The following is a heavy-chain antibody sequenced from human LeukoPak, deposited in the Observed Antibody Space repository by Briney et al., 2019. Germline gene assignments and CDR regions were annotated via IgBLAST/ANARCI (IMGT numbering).Heavy chain of an antibody. V-gene: IGHV3-53*01. D-gene: IGHD3-10*01. CDR2: LYSGGST. CDR3: ARGGLWFGELDYYFDY. CDR1: GFTVSSNY. Sequence: GGSLRLSCAASGFTVSSNYMSWVRQAPGKGLEWVSVLYSGGSTYYADSVKGRFTISRDNSKNTLYLQMNSLRAEDTAVYYCARGGLWFGELDYYFDYWGQGTLVTVSS. J-gene: IGHJ4*02.